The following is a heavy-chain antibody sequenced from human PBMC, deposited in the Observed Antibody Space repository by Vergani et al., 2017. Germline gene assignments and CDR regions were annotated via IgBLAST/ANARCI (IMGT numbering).Heavy chain of an antibody. CDR3: ARDRDLYFRSTTSCHNWFYP. CDR1: GGSLINFY. D-gene: IGHD3-9*01. V-gene: IGHV4-59*01. Sequence: QVQLQESGPGLVKPSETLSLTCTVSGGSLINFYWSWFRQPPGKGLEWVGYVYYTGSTTYNPSLKSRVTISVDTSNNQFSLRMTSLTAAATAIYYCARDRDLYFRSTTSCHNWFYPWGQGSLVTVSS. J-gene: IGHJ5*02. CDR2: VYYTGST.